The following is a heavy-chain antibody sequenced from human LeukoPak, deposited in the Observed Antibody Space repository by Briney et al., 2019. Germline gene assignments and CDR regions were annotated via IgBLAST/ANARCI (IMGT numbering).Heavy chain of an antibody. Sequence: PGGSLRLSCAASGFTFSSYWMSWVRQAPGKGLEWVANIKQDGSEKYYVDSVKGRFTISRDNAKNSLYLQMNSLRAEDTAVYYYAREDYGGSYTQRISAFDYWGQGTLVTVSS. CDR3: AREDYGGSYTQRISAFDY. J-gene: IGHJ4*02. D-gene: IGHD3-16*01. CDR2: IKQDGSEK. CDR1: GFTFSSYW. V-gene: IGHV3-7*01.